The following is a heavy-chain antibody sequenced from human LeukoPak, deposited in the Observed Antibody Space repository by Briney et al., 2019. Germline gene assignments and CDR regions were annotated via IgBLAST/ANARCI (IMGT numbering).Heavy chain of an antibody. CDR1: GFTFGDYA. Sequence: GGSLRLSCTASGFTFGDYAMSWFRQAPGKGLEWVGFIRSKAYGWTTEYAASVKGRFTISRDDSKSIAYLQMNSLKTKDTAVYYCTSDHDYGDFEGYYYYMDVWGKGTTVTVSS. J-gene: IGHJ6*03. CDR3: TSDHDYGDFEGYYYYMDV. CDR2: IRSKAYGWTT. D-gene: IGHD4-17*01. V-gene: IGHV3-49*03.